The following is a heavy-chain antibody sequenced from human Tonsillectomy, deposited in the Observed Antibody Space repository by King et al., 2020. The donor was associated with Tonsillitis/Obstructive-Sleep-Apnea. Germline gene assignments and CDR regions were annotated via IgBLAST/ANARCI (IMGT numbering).Heavy chain of an antibody. CDR3: ARIGRLTRSADAFDI. J-gene: IGHJ3*02. CDR1: GYTFTSYY. D-gene: IGHD1-1*01. CDR2: INPSGGST. Sequence: QLVQSGAEVKKPGASVKVSCKASGYTFTSYYMHWVRQAPGQGLEWMGIINPSGGSTSYAQKFQGRVTMTRDTSTRTVYMELSSLRSEDTAVYYCARIGRLTRSADAFDIWGQGTMVTVSS. V-gene: IGHV1-46*01.